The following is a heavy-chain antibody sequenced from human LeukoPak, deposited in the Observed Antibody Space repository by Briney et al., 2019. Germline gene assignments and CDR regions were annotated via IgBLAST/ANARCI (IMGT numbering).Heavy chain of an antibody. CDR2: PSGGST. Sequence: PSGGSTSYAQKFQGRVTMTRDTSTSTVYMELSSLRSEDTAVYYCARGDDSSGYYYLKWFDPWGQGTLVTVSS. D-gene: IGHD3-22*01. J-gene: IGHJ5*02. V-gene: IGHV1-46*01. CDR3: ARGDDSSGYYYLKWFDP.